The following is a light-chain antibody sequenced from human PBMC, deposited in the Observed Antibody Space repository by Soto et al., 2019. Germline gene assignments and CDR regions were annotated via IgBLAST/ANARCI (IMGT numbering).Light chain of an antibody. J-gene: IGKJ3*01. V-gene: IGKV1-27*01. CDR1: QDISNY. CDR2: AAS. Sequence: DIQMTQSPSSLSASVGDRVTISCRASQDISNYFAWYQQKPGKVPKLLIYAASTLQSGVPSRFSGSGSGTNFTLTISSLQPEDVATYYCQKYNSAPLTFGPGTKVDIK. CDR3: QKYNSAPLT.